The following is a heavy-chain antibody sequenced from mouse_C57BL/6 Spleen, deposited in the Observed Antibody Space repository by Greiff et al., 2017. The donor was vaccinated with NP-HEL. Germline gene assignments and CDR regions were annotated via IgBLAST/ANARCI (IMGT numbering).Heavy chain of an antibody. V-gene: IGHV1-64*01. CDR1: GYTFTSYW. Sequence: QVQLQQPGAELVKPGASVKLSCKASGYTFTSYWMHWVKQRPGQGLEWIGMIHPNSGSTNYNEKFKSKATLTVDKSSSTAYMQLSSLTSEDSAVYYCAGNYYGSRSLSFAYWGQGTLVTVSA. D-gene: IGHD1-1*01. CDR2: IHPNSGST. J-gene: IGHJ3*01. CDR3: AGNYYGSRSLSFAY.